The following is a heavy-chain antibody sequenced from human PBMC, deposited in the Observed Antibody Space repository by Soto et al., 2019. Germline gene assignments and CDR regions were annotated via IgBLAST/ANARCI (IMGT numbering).Heavy chain of an antibody. Sequence: GGSLRLSCAASGFTCSSYDMSWVRQAPGKGLEWVSTILVGGSTHYPDSVKGRFTISRDNSKNTVFLQMNSLTAGDTAVYYCAKATATGGGAFDICGQGTMVTVS. V-gene: IGHV3-23*01. CDR1: GFTCSSYD. CDR2: ILVGGST. CDR3: AKATATGGGAFDI. D-gene: IGHD2-8*02. J-gene: IGHJ3*02.